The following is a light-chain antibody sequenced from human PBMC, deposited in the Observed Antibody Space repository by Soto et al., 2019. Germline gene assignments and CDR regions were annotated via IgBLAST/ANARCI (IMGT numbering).Light chain of an antibody. CDR1: SSNIGAGYD. Sequence: QSALTQPPSVSGAPGQRVTISCTGSSSNIGAGYDVHWYQQLPGTAPKLLIYDNTNRPSGVPDRFSGSKSGTSASLAITGLQAEDEADYYCQSYDSSLSGYVLFGGGTKLTVL. V-gene: IGLV1-40*01. CDR3: QSYDSSLSGYVL. CDR2: DNT. J-gene: IGLJ2*01.